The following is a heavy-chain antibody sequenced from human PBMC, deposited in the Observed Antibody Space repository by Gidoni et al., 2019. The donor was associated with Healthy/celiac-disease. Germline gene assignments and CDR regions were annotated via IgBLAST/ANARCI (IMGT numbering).Heavy chain of an antibody. Sequence: VHLQPWGAGLLTPSETLSLTCAVYGGSFSGYYWGWIRQPPGKGLEWIGEINHSGSTNYNPSLKSRVTISVDTSKNQFSLKLSSVTAADTAVYYCARVRVTTYGIDYWGQGTLVTVSS. CDR3: ARVRVTTYGIDY. V-gene: IGHV4-34*01. J-gene: IGHJ4*02. CDR2: INHSGST. D-gene: IGHD4-17*01. CDR1: GGSFSGYY.